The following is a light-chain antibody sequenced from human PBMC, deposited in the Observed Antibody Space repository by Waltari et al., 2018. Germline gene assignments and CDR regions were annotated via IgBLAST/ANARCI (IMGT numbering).Light chain of an antibody. CDR1: QSIGTS. CDR3: QKYDDYPIT. Sequence: DIQMTQSPSTVSASVGDRVTISCRASQSIGTSLAWYQQKPGKAPKLLIHRASNLENGVPSRFSGSGSGTEFTLTISSLQPDDCASYYCQKYDDYPITFGPGSRLEIK. CDR2: RAS. J-gene: IGKJ5*01. V-gene: IGKV1-5*03.